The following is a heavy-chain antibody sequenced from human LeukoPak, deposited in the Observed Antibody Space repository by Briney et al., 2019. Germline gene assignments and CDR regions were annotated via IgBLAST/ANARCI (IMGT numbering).Heavy chain of an antibody. Sequence: GGSLRLSCAASGFTFSSYAMSWVRQAPGKGLEWVSAISGSGGSTYYADSVKGRFTISRDNSKNTLYLQMNSLRAEDTAVYYCASPYDSSGYSYYFDYWGQGTLVTVSS. CDR3: ASPYDSSGYSYYFDY. CDR1: GFTFSSYA. V-gene: IGHV3-23*01. J-gene: IGHJ4*02. CDR2: ISGSGGST. D-gene: IGHD3-22*01.